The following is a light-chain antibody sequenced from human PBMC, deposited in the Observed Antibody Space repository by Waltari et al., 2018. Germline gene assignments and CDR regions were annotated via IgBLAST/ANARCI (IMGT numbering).Light chain of an antibody. CDR1: QSISSW. Sequence: DIKMTQSPSTLSASVGDRVTITCRASQSISSWLAWYQQKPGKDPKLLIYKASSLESGVPSRFSGSGSGTEFTLTISSLQPDDFATYYCKQYNSYLYTFGQGTKLEIK. V-gene: IGKV1-5*03. CDR3: KQYNSYLYT. J-gene: IGKJ2*01. CDR2: KAS.